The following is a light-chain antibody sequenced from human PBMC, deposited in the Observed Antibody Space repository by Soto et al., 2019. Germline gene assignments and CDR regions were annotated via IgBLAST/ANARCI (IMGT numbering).Light chain of an antibody. V-gene: IGKV1-12*01. Sequence: DIQMTQSPSSVSASVGDRVTITCRASEDISNGLAWYQQKPGMAPTLLIFDASILQSGVPSRFSGSGSGTDFTLTISSMQTPDFAHYYCQQANSFPLTFGGGTKVDI. CDR3: QQANSFPLT. CDR1: EDISNG. J-gene: IGKJ4*01. CDR2: DAS.